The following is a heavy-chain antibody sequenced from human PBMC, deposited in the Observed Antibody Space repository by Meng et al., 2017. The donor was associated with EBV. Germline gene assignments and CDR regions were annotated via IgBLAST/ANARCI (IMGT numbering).Heavy chain of an antibody. CDR2: ISGSGGST. J-gene: IGHJ5*02. CDR3: AKATYTTGFNWFDP. CDR1: GFIFSSYT. Sequence: EGQVGGAGGGLVQPGGSLRLSCAASGFIFSSYTMSWVRQAPGKGLEWVSSISGSGGSTYYADSVKGRFTISRDNSKNTLYLQMNSLRAEDTAIYYCAKATYTTGFNWFDPWGQGTLVTVSS. D-gene: IGHD3-16*01. V-gene: IGHV3-23*04.